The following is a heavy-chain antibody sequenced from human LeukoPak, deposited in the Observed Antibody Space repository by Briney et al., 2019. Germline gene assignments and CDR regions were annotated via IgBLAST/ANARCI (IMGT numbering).Heavy chain of an antibody. V-gene: IGHV3-9*01. CDR2: ISWNSGSI. CDR1: GFTFDDYA. J-gene: IGHJ4*02. CDR3: AKGIIAVAGHLFDY. D-gene: IGHD6-19*01. Sequence: GGSLRLSCAASGFTFDDYAMHWVRQAPGKGLEWVSGISWNSGSIGYADSVKGRFTISRDNAKNSLYLQMNSLRAEDTALYYCAKGIIAVAGHLFDYWGQGTLVTVSS.